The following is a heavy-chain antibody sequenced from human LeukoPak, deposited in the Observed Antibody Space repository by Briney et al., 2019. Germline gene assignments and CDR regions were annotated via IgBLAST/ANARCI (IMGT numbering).Heavy chain of an antibody. Sequence: SETLSLTCTVSGGSISSYYWSWIRQPAGKGLEWIGRIYTSGSTNYNPSLKSRVTMSVDTSKNQFSLKLSSVTAADTAVYYCARDPPHHFTMIEKDSWGQGTLVTVSS. V-gene: IGHV4-4*07. CDR3: ARDPPHHFTMIEKDS. D-gene: IGHD3-22*01. CDR1: GGSISSYY. J-gene: IGHJ4*02. CDR2: IYTSGST.